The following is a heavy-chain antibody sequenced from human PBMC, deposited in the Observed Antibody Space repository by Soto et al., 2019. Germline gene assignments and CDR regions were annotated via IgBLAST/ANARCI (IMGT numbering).Heavy chain of an antibody. CDR1: GFTFSSYA. V-gene: IGHV3-23*01. J-gene: IGHJ5*02. Sequence: GSLRLSCAASGFTFSSYAMSWVRQAPGKGLEWVSAISGSGGSTYYADSVKGRFTISRDNSKNTLYLQMNSLRAEDTAVYYCAKDTPPRKYCSSTSCSIGNYNWFDPWGQGTLVTVSS. CDR3: AKDTPPRKYCSSTSCSIGNYNWFDP. CDR2: ISGSGGST. D-gene: IGHD2-2*01.